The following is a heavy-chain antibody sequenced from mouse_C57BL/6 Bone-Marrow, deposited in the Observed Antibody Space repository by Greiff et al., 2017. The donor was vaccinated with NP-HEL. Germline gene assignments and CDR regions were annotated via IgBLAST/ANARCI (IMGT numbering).Heavy chain of an antibody. CDR2: INPSTGGT. D-gene: IGHD2-1*01. Sequence: VQLQQSGPELVKPGASVKISCKASGYSFTGYYMNWVKQSPEKSLEWIGEINPSTGGTTYNQKFKAKATLTVDKSSSTAYMQLKSLTSEDSAVYYGAREDGNYVGYFDDWGTGTTVTVSS. J-gene: IGHJ1*03. CDR1: GYSFTGYY. CDR3: AREDGNYVGYFDD. V-gene: IGHV1-42*01.